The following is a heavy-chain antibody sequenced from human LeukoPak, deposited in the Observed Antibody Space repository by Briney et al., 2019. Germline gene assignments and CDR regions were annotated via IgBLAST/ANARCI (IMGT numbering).Heavy chain of an antibody. CDR3: ARVGCSGGSCYSFYYYGMDV. D-gene: IGHD2-15*01. CDR2: ISSGNSYI. J-gene: IGHJ6*02. V-gene: IGHV3-21*06. Sequence: GGSLRLSCAASGFTFSNYCTNWVRQAPGKGLEWVSSISSGNSYIYYADSVKGRFTISRDDAKNSLYLQMSSLRAEDTAVYYCARVGCSGGSCYSFYYYGMDVWGQGTPVTVSS. CDR1: GFTFSNYC.